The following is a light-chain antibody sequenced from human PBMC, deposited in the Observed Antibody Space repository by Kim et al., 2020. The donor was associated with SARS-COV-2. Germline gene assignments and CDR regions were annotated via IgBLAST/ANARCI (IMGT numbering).Light chain of an antibody. J-gene: IGLJ2*01. Sequence: VALEQTVRITCQRDSLGSYNATWYRQKPGQAPIVVIYGKNNRPSGIPDRFSGSSSGNTASLTITGTQAGDEADYYCNSRDSNDNVVFGGGTQLTVL. CDR2: GKN. CDR3: NSRDSNDNVV. CDR1: SLGSYN. V-gene: IGLV3-19*01.